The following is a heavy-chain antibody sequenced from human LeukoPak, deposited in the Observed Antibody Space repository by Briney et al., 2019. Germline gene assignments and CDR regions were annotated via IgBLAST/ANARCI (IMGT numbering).Heavy chain of an antibody. D-gene: IGHD3-22*01. CDR1: GFTFSNAW. CDR3: TTWGHYYDSTYLDP. J-gene: IGHJ5*02. CDR2: IKSKTDGGTT. V-gene: IGHV3-15*01. Sequence: GESLRLSCAASGFTFSNAWMSWVRQAPGKGLEWVGRIKSKTDGGTTDYAAPVKGRFTISRDDSKNTLYLQMNSLKTEDTAVYYCTTWGHYYDSTYLDPWGQGTLVTVSS.